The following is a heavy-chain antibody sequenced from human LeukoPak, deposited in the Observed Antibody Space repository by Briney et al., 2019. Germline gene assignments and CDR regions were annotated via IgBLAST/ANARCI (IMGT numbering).Heavy chain of an antibody. D-gene: IGHD3-22*01. CDR2: IIPIFGTA. CDR3: ARVVYYYDSSGGDYFDY. J-gene: IGHJ4*02. Sequence: ASVKVSCKASGGTFSSYAISWVRQAPGQGLEWMGGIIPIFGTANYAQKLQGRVTMTTDTSTSTAYMELRSLRSDDTAVYYCARVVYYYDSSGGDYFDYWGQGTLVTVSS. V-gene: IGHV1-69*05. CDR1: GGTFSSYA.